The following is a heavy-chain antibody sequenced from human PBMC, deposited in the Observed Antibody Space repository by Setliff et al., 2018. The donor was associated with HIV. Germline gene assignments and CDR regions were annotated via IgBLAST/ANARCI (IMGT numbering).Heavy chain of an antibody. CDR2: VSPGGDTT. J-gene: IGHJ4*02. V-gene: IGHV3-23*01. D-gene: IGHD3-22*01. Sequence: PGGSLRLSCEASGFTFTDYGMSWVRQSPEKGLEWVSAVSPGGDTTYYPDSVKGRFTVSRDDSRNMLFLQMNNLGVEDTAIYYCAKPTSGYYPRPFDLWGQGTMVTVSS. CDR3: AKPTSGYYPRPFDL. CDR1: GFTFTDYG.